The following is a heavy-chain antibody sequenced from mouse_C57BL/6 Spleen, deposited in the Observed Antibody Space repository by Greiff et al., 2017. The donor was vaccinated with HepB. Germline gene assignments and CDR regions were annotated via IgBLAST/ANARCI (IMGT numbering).Heavy chain of an antibody. CDR2: IDPSDSYT. V-gene: IGHV1-59*01. CDR1: RYTFTSYW. D-gene: IGHD1-1*01. J-gene: IGHJ2*01. Sequence: QVQLQQPGAELVRPRSSAKLSCKASRYTFTSYWTHSVKHRPGQGLEWIGVIDPSDSYTNYNQKFKGKATLTVDTSSSTAYMQLSSLTSEDSAVYYCARNSDYYDSSYTYFDHWGEVTTLTDSS. CDR3: ARNSDYYDSSYTYFDH.